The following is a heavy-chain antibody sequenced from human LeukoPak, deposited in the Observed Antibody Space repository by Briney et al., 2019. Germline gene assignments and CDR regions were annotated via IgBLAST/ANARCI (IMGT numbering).Heavy chain of an antibody. CDR3: ATPSWSRDGYVGAFDI. CDR1: GGSISSYY. V-gene: IGHV4-59*01. CDR2: IYYSGST. J-gene: IGHJ3*02. D-gene: IGHD5-24*01. Sequence: PSETLSLTCTVSGGSISSYYWSWIRQPPGKGLEWIGYIYYSGSTNYNPSLKSRVTISLDTSKNQFSLRLSSVTAADTAVYYCATPSWSRDGYVGAFDIWGQGTMVTVSS.